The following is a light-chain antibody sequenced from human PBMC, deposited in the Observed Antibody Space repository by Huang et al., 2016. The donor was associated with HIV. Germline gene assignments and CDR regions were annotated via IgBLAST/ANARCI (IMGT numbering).Light chain of an antibody. V-gene: IGKV1-27*01. J-gene: IGKJ1*01. CDR3: QRYDSAPRA. CDR2: GAS. Sequence: DIQMTQSPASLSASPGVRVTLACRANQDIGNFLAWYQQKPGGVPRLLVDGASTLQSGVPSRFSGRGSGTDFTLTITSFQPDDVATYYCQRYDSAPRAFGQGTKVEI. CDR1: QDIGNF.